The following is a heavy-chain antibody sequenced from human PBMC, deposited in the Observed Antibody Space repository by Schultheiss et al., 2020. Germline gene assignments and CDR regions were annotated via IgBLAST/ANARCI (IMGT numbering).Heavy chain of an antibody. CDR2: IIPIFGTA. D-gene: IGHD4-11*01. CDR3: GRASLGAVTTIGYYYYYMDV. Sequence: SVKVSCKASGGTFSSYAISWVRQAPGQGLEWMGGIIPIFGTANYAQKFQGRVTITADESTSTAYMELSSLGSEETAVYYCGRASLGAVTTIGYYYYYMDVWGKGTTVTVSS. J-gene: IGHJ6*03. CDR1: GGTFSSYA. V-gene: IGHV1-69*13.